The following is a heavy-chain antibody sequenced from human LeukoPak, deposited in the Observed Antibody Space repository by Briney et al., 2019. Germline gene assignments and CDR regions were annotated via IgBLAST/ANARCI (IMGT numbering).Heavy chain of an antibody. CDR3: ARPYSSGWQPFDY. CDR1: GGSISSSIYY. Sequence: LETLSLTCTVSGGSISSSIYYWGWLRQPPGKGLEWIGSIFYSGSTYCNPSLKSRVTISVDTSKNQFSLKLSSVTAADTAVYYCARPYSSGWQPFDYWGQGALVTVSS. J-gene: IGHJ4*02. V-gene: IGHV4-39*01. CDR2: IFYSGST. D-gene: IGHD6-19*01.